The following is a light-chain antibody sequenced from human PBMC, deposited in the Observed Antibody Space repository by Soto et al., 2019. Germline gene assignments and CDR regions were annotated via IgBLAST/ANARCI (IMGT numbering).Light chain of an antibody. CDR1: QIVSSY. V-gene: IGKV3-11*01. J-gene: IGKJ2*01. CDR2: DAS. Sequence: EIVLTQSPATLSLSPGERATLSCRASQIVSSYFDWYKQKPGQSPRLLIYDASNRATGIPARFSGSGSGTDFTITTISRQPEDFSVYYCQQRSNCPPYTFGQGTKLEIK. CDR3: QQRSNCPPYT.